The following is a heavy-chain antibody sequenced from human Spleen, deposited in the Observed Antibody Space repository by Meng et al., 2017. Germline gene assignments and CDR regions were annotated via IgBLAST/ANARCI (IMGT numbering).Heavy chain of an antibody. V-gene: IGHV1-18*04. Sequence: QSGRESINPLASLCISCCYSCYIFTYSVLTWVRQPPGQGPEWIGSNNTYGGPSNLPQKVQGRIKIIKNTTKNTSQMVSSGLTADDAVKYCCTGWRTWGKGFDYWGQGTLVTVSS. D-gene: IGHD3-16*01. CDR1: CYIFTYSV. CDR2: NNTYGGPS. J-gene: IGHJ4*02. CDR3: TGWRTWGKGFDY.